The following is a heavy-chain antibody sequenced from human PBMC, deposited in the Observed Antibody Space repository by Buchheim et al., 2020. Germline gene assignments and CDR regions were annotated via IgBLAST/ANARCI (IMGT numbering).Heavy chain of an antibody. CDR1: GFTFSSYS. Sequence: EVQLVESGGGLVKPGGSLRLSCAASGFTFSSYSMNWVRQAPGKGLEWVSSISSSSSYIYHADSVKGRFTISRDNAKNSLYLQMNSLRAEDTAVYYCASGAAYSSSWYDYWGQGTL. J-gene: IGHJ4*02. CDR3: ASGAAYSSSWYDY. CDR2: ISSSSSYI. V-gene: IGHV3-21*01. D-gene: IGHD6-13*01.